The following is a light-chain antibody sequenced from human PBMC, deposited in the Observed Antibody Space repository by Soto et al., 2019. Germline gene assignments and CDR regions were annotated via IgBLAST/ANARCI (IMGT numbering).Light chain of an antibody. CDR2: ETS. CDR1: QDIGYR. CDR3: LQHSDYPFT. V-gene: IGKV1-17*01. J-gene: IGKJ2*01. Sequence: DVQMTQSPSSLSASVGDRVTITCRASQDIGYRLGCYQQKPGKVPKRLIYETSRLQGGVPSRFSGAGSGTDFTLTISGLQPEDFATYYCLQHSDYPFTFGQGTKLDI.